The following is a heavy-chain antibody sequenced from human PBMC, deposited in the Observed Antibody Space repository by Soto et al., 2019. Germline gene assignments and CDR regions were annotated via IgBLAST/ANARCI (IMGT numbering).Heavy chain of an antibody. CDR2: ISYSGST. CDR3: ARDWDSSGLFDP. Sequence: WETLSVTCSVSGASITTYYWSWIRQPPGKGLEWIGSISYSGSTKYNPSLESRVMISLDTSKNQFSLRLTSVTAADTALYYCARDWDSSGLFDPWGQGALVTVS. V-gene: IGHV4-59*01. CDR1: GASITTYY. J-gene: IGHJ5*02. D-gene: IGHD3-10*01.